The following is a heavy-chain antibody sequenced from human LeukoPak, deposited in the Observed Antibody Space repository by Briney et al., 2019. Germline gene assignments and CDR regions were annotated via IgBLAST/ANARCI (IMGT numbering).Heavy chain of an antibody. CDR1: GFTFSSYW. Sequence: GGSLRLSCAASGFTFSSYWMSWVRQAPGKGLEWVANIKQDGSEKYYVDSVKGRFTTSRDNAKNSLYLQMNSLRAEDTAVYYCAREAKYYDFWSGYHFDYWGQGTLVTVSS. CDR2: IKQDGSEK. D-gene: IGHD3-3*01. V-gene: IGHV3-7*01. CDR3: AREAKYYDFWSGYHFDY. J-gene: IGHJ4*02.